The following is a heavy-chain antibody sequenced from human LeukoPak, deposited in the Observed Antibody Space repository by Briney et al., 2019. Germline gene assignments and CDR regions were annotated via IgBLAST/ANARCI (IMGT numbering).Heavy chain of an antibody. CDR2: INPNSGGT. V-gene: IGHV1-2*02. J-gene: IGHJ6*03. Sequence: ASVKVSCKASGCTFTGYYMHWVRQAPGQGLEWMGWINPNSGGTNYAQKFQGRVTMTRDTSISTAYMELSRLRSDDTAVYYCARGPIGGYDYFSRYCYYMDVWGKGTTVTVSS. CDR3: ARGPIGGYDYFSRYCYYMDV. CDR1: GCTFTGYY. D-gene: IGHD5-12*01.